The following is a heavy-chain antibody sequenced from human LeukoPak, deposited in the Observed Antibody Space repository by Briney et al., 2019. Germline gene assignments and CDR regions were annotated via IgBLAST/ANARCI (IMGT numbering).Heavy chain of an antibody. V-gene: IGHV4-59*08. D-gene: IGHD3-22*01. CDR3: ARHADYYDSSGFYQYFDY. Sequence: SETLSLTCTVSGGSISTYYWSWLRQPPGKGLEWIGYISYSGSTNYNPSLKSRVTISVDTSKNQFSLKLNFVTAADTAVYYCARHADYYDSSGFYQYFDYWGQGTLVTVSP. CDR2: ISYSGST. J-gene: IGHJ4*02. CDR1: GGSISTYY.